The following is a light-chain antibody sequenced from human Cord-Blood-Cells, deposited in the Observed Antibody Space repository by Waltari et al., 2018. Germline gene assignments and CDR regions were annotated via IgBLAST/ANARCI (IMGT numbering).Light chain of an antibody. Sequence: DIQMTQSPSSLSASVGDSVTITCRASQSISSYLNWYQQKPGKAPKLLIYAASSLQSGDPSMFSGSGSGTDFTLTISSLQPEDFATYYCQQSYSTPYTFGQGTKLEIK. CDR1: QSISSY. CDR2: AAS. J-gene: IGKJ2*01. CDR3: QQSYSTPYT. V-gene: IGKV1-39*01.